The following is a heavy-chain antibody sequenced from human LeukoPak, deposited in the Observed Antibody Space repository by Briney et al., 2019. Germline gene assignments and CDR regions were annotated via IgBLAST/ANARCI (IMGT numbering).Heavy chain of an antibody. J-gene: IGHJ4*02. D-gene: IGHD3-16*01. CDR3: ARRCCAGAFVRTYRTIDY. CDR1: GGSFSGYY. V-gene: IGHV4-34*01. Sequence: SETLSLTCAVYGGSFSGYYWSWIRQPPGKGLEWIGEINHSGSTNYNPSLKSRVTISVDTSKNQFSLKLSSVTAADTAVYYCARRCCAGAFVRTYRTIDYWGQGTLVTVSS. CDR2: INHSGST.